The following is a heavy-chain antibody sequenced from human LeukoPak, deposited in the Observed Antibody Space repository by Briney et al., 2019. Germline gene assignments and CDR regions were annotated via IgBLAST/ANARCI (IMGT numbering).Heavy chain of an antibody. D-gene: IGHD4-4*01. CDR3: VRDDYNGNSFDS. CDR2: INPKNGDT. J-gene: IGHJ5*01. CDR1: GYSFTASY. V-gene: IGHV1-2*02. Sequence: APVKVSCKASGYSFTASYMHWVRQAPGQGLEWVGCINPKNGDTSSAQRFQGRVTMTRDTSFSTAYMDLSSLRSDDTAVYYCVRDDYNGNSFDSWGPGTLVTVSS.